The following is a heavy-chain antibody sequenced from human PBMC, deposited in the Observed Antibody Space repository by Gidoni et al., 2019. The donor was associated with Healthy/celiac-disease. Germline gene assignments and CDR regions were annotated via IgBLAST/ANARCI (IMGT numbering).Heavy chain of an antibody. J-gene: IGHJ6*02. D-gene: IGHD6-6*01. CDR3: ARDDLGGWQLVERYYYYGMDV. Sequence: QVQLVESGGGVVQPGRSLRLSCAASGFTFSSYAMHWVRQAPGKGLEWVAVISYDGSNKYYADSVKGRFTISRDNSKNTLYLQMNSLRAEDTAVYYCARDDLGGWQLVERYYYYGMDVWGQGTTVTVSS. V-gene: IGHV3-30-3*01. CDR2: ISYDGSNK. CDR1: GFTFSSYA.